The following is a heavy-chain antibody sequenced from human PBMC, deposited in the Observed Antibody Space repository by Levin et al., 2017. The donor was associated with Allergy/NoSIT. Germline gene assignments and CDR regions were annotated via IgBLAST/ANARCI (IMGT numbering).Heavy chain of an antibody. J-gene: IGHJ4*02. Sequence: GGSLRLSCAASGFTFSSYAMHWVRQAPGKGLEWVAIISYDGSNKYYADSVKGRFTISRDNSKNTLYLQMNSLRVEDTAVYYCARDDNVVLWCGNFDYWGQGTLVTVSS. V-gene: IGHV3-30-3*01. CDR1: GFTFSSYA. D-gene: IGHD3-10*01. CDR3: ARDDNVVLWCGNFDY. CDR2: ISYDGSNK.